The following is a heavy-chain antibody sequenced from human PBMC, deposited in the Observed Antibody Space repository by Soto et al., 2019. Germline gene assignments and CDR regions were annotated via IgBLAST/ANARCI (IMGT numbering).Heavy chain of an antibody. V-gene: IGHV1-69*13. CDR1: GGTFSSYA. CDR2: IXPXXXTX. D-gene: IGHD1-26*01. Sequence: ASVKVSCKASGGTFSSYAISWVRQAPGQGLEXMXXIXPXXXTXXXAQKFQGRVTITADESTSTDYMELSSLRSEDTAVYYCASVVGEYVYWGQGTLVTASS. J-gene: IGHJ4*02. CDR3: ASVVGEYVY.